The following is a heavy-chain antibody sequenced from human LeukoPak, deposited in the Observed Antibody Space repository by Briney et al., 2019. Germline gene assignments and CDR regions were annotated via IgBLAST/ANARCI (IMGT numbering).Heavy chain of an antibody. D-gene: IGHD3-10*01. CDR3: ARRVFGDNYFDY. J-gene: IGHJ4*02. V-gene: IGHV4-39*01. CDR2: IYYSGST. CDR1: GGSVSSSNYY. Sequence: SETLSLTCTVSGGSVSSSNYYWVWIRQPPGKGLVWIGNIYYSGSTYYNPSLKSRVTISVDTSKNQFSLKLSSVTAADTAVYYCARRVFGDNYFDYWGQGTLVTVSS.